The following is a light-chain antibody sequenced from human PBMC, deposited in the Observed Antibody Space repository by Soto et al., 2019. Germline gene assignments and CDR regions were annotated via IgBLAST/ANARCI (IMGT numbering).Light chain of an antibody. CDR2: GTS. Sequence: EIVMTQSPATLSASPGEGATLSCRASQNVNRNLAWYQQKPGQPPRLLIYGTSTRATGVAVRFSGSGSGTEFTLAISSLQSEDFAVYYCQQYNDRPPWTFGQGTRLEIK. V-gene: IGKV3-15*01. CDR3: QQYNDRPPWT. J-gene: IGKJ5*01. CDR1: QNVNRN.